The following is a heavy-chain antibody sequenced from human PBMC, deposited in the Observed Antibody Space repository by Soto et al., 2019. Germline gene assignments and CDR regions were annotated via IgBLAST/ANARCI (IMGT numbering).Heavy chain of an antibody. CDR1: VFMFSTYA. CDR2: ISYDGSDI. Sequence: GALRVSCAASVFMFSTYAMHWVRQAPGKGLEWVAVISYDGSDIYYGDSGKGRFTISRDNSRNTLYLEMNSLQTEDTAVFYCARDQGRTVTRGDWFDPWGQGTLVTVSS. J-gene: IGHJ5*02. D-gene: IGHD6-19*01. CDR3: ARDQGRTVTRGDWFDP. V-gene: IGHV3-30-3*01.